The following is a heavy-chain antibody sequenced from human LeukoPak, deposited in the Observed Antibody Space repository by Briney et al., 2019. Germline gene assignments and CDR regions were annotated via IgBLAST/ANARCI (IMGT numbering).Heavy chain of an antibody. J-gene: IGHJ5*02. CDR1: GYTFTSYG. CDR3: ARYGYSSSPFWFDP. Sequence: RASVKVSCKASGYTFTSYGISWVRQAPGQGLEWMGWISAYNGNTNYAQKLQGRVTMTTDTSTSTAYMELRSLRSDDTAVYYCARYGYSSSPFWFDPWGQGTLVTVSS. D-gene: IGHD6-13*01. V-gene: IGHV1-18*01. CDR2: ISAYNGNT.